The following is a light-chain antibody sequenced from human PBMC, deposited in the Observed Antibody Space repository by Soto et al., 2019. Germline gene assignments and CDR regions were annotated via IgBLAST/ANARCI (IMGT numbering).Light chain of an antibody. CDR2: GAS. CDR3: HQYGSSPAT. Sequence: EIVSTQSPGTLSLSPGERATLSCRASQSVSSSFLAWYQQKPGQAPRLLIYGASSRATGIPDRFSGSGSGTDFTLTISRLEPEDFEVYYCHQYGSSPATFGQGTKVDIX. V-gene: IGKV3-20*01. J-gene: IGKJ1*01. CDR1: QSVSSSF.